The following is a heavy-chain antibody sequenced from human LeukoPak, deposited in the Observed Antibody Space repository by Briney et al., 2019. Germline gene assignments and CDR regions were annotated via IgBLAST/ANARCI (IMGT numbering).Heavy chain of an antibody. V-gene: IGHV4-34*01. CDR1: GGSFSGYY. CDR3: ARGFYVIAAHYFDY. D-gene: IGHD6-6*01. CDR2: INHSGST. Sequence: SETLSLTCAVYGGSFSGYYWSWIRQLPGKGLEWIGEINHSGSTNYNPSLKSRVTISVDTSKNQFSLKLSSVTAADTAVYYCARGFYVIAAHYFDYWGQGTLVTVSS. J-gene: IGHJ4*02.